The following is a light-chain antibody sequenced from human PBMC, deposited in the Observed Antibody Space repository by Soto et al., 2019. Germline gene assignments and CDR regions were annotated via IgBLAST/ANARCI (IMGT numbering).Light chain of an antibody. CDR2: ATS. Sequence: AIRLTQSPCSLSASTGDRVTITCRATQGISSYLAWYQQKPGKAPKPLIYATSSLQSGVPSRFSGIGSGTDVTLTISSLKPEDFATYDCQQYNSYPLTFFGFTKVDIK. V-gene: IGKV1-8*01. CDR3: QQYNSYPLT. J-gene: IGKJ4*02. CDR1: QGISSY.